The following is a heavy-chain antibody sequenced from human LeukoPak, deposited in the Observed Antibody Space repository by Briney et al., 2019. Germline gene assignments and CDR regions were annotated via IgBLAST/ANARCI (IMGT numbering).Heavy chain of an antibody. CDR3: ARDGGYYFDS. V-gene: IGHV3-21*01. J-gene: IGHJ4*02. Sequence: GGSLRLSCAASGFTFSDYIMNWVRQAPGKGLEWIASIIRNSTYIHYADTLKGGVTISTDNARNSLFLQMNSLRAEDTAMYYCARDGGYYFDSWGQGTQVSVSS. CDR1: GFTFSDYI. CDR2: IIRNSTYI. D-gene: IGHD3-16*01.